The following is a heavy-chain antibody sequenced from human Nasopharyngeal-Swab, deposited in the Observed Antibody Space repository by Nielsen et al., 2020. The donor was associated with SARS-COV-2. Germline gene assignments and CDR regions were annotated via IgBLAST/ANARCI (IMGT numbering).Heavy chain of an antibody. CDR3: ARVRSLAGHDAFDI. J-gene: IGHJ3*02. Sequence: GESLKISCAASGFTFSSYAMSWVRQAPGKGLEWVSAISGSGGSTYYADSVKGRFTISRDNSKNTLYLQMNSLRAEDTAVYYCARVRSLAGHDAFDIWGQGTMVTVSS. CDR2: ISGSGGST. D-gene: IGHD6-19*01. CDR1: GFTFSSYA. V-gene: IGHV3-23*01.